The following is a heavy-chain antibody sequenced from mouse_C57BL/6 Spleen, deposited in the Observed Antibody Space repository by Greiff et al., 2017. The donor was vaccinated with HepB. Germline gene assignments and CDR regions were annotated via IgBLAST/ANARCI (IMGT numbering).Heavy chain of an antibody. CDR1: GYAFSSYW. J-gene: IGHJ4*01. V-gene: IGHV1-80*01. CDR3: ARLKVARGGVYAMDY. Sequence: QVQLKESGAELVKPGASVKISCKASGYAFSSYWMNWVKQRPGKGLEWIGQIYPGDGDTNYNGKFKGKATLTADKSSSTAYMQLSSLTSEDSAVYYCARLKVARGGVYAMDYWGQGTSVTVSS. CDR2: IYPGDGDT.